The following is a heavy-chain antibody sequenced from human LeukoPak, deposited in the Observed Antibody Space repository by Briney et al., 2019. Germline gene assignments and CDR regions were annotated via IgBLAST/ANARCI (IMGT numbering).Heavy chain of an antibody. V-gene: IGHV3-21*01. CDR1: GFTFSDYS. Sequence: GGSLRLSCAASGFTFSDYSMNWVRRPPGKGLEWISSINSVAVRTSYAPSVKGRFTVSRDNSKNSLFLHLSSLTVDDTAVYYCARPRAPGRGFIGCFDVWGRGTLITVSS. J-gene: IGHJ5*02. CDR3: ARPRAPGRGFIGCFDV. D-gene: IGHD3-10*01. CDR2: INSVAVRT.